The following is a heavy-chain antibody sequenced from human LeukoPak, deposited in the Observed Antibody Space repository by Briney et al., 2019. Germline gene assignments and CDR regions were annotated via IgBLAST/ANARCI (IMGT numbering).Heavy chain of an antibody. V-gene: IGHV4-38-2*01. D-gene: IGHD6-13*01. CDR1: GYSISSGYY. CDR3: ARPWRGAAAGPVDY. J-gene: IGHJ4*02. Sequence: RSSETLSLTCAVSGYSISSGYYWGWIWQPPGKGLEWIGSIYYSGSTYYNPSLKSRVTISVDTSENQFSLNLRSVTAADTAVYYCARPWRGAAAGPVDYWGQGTLVTVPS. CDR2: IYYSGST.